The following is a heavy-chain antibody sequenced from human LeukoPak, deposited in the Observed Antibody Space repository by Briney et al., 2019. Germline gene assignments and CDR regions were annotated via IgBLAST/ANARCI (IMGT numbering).Heavy chain of an antibody. CDR3: ARRYCSGGSCYSDDAFDI. J-gene: IGHJ3*02. V-gene: IGHV5-51*01. D-gene: IGHD2-15*01. CDR2: IYPGDSDT. CDR1: GFSFTSYW. Sequence: AGESLKISCKGSGFSFTSYWIGWVRQMPGKGLEWMGIIYPGDSDTRYSPSFQGQVTISADKSISTAYLQWSSLKASDTAMYYCARRYCSGGSCYSDDAFDIWGQGTMVTVSS.